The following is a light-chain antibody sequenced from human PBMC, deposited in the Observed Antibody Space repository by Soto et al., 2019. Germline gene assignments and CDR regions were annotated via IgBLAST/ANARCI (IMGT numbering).Light chain of an antibody. J-gene: IGKJ4*01. CDR3: QGVTSFSRP. V-gene: IGKV1-12*01. CDR2: SVS. CDR1: QEVSTW. Sequence: DIQLTQSPSFVSASVGDRVTITCRTSQEVSTWLGWNRQKAGRAPELLIYSVSHLFRGVASRFSGSGSGTDFTLTIISLQPEDFATYDCQGVTSFSRPFGGGTEVDVK.